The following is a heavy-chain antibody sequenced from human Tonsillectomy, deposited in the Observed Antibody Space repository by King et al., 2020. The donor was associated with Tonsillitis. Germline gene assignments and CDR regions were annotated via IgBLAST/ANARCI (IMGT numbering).Heavy chain of an antibody. J-gene: IGHJ4*02. Sequence: VQLVESGGGLVQPGGSLRLSCAASGFTFSSYWMHWVRQAPGKGLVWVARINSDGSSTSYADSVKGRFTISRDNAKNTLYLQMNSLRAEDTAVYYCASSLILMTTIVYWGQGTLVTVSS. CDR1: GFTFSSYW. CDR2: INSDGSST. D-gene: IGHD4-17*01. V-gene: IGHV3-74*01. CDR3: ASSLILMTTIVY.